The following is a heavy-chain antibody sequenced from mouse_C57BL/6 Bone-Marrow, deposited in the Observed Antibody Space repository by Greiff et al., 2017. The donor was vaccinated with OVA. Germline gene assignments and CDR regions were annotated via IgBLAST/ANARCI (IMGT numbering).Heavy chain of an antibody. CDR1: GFSFNTYA. CDR2: IRSKSNNYAT. J-gene: IGHJ1*03. V-gene: IGHV10-1*01. CDR3: VRPDGYYSNWYFDV. Sequence: EVMLVESGGGLVQPKGSLKLSCAASGFSFNTYAMNWVRQAPGKGLEWVARIRSKSNNYATYYADSVKDRFTISRDDSESMLYLQMNNLKTEDTAMYYCVRPDGYYSNWYFDVWGTGTTVTVSS. D-gene: IGHD2-3*01.